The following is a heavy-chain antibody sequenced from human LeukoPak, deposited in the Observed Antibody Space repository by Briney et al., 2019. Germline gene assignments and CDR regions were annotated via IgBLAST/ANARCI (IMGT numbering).Heavy chain of an antibody. D-gene: IGHD2-15*01. CDR1: GYTFTSYG. CDR3: ARERGRCSGGSCYSDFDY. CDR2: ISAYNGNT. Sequence: GASVKVSCKASGYTFTSYGISWVRQAPGQGLEWMGWISAYNGNTNYAQKLQGRVTMTTDTSTSTAYMELRSLRSDNTAVYYCARERGRCSGGSCYSDFDYWGQGTLVTVSS. V-gene: IGHV1-18*01. J-gene: IGHJ4*02.